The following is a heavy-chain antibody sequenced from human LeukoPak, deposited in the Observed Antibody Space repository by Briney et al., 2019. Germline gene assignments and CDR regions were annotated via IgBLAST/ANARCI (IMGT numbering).Heavy chain of an antibody. Sequence: GGSLRLSCAASGFTFSSYSMNWVRHAPGKGLEWVSYSSSNSSIIYYADSVMGRFTIFRDNSKNSLYLQMNSLITEDAAVYYCANEPSGWYTPGGEGTLVSVSS. J-gene: IGHJ4*02. CDR3: ANEPSGWYTP. CDR1: GFTFSSYS. D-gene: IGHD6-19*01. V-gene: IGHV3-48*04. CDR2: SSSNSSII.